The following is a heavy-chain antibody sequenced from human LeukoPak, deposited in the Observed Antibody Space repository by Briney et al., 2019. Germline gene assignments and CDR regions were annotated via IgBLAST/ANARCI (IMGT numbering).Heavy chain of an antibody. CDR3: ARVRRDGYNYVYFDY. J-gene: IGHJ4*02. D-gene: IGHD5-24*01. CDR1: GFTFSSYS. CDR2: ISSSSSTI. Sequence: GGPLRLSCTAYGFTFSSYSMNWVRQAPGKGLEWVSYISSSSSTIYYADSVKSRFTISRDNAKNSLYLQMNSLRAEDTAVYYCARVRRDGYNYVYFDYWGQGTLVTVSS. V-gene: IGHV3-48*01.